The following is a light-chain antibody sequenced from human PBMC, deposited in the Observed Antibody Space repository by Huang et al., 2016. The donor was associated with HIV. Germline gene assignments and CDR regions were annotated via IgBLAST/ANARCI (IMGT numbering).Light chain of an antibody. J-gene: IGKJ5*01. CDR3: QQYDDSPIT. Sequence: EIVLTSPPGTLSLSPGERATLSCRASQSVSSNYFAWYQQKPGQAPRLLIHASSTRAAGMPDRFTGSGSATEFTLTVTRLEPEDFAVYYCQQYDDSPITFGQGTRLDIK. CDR2: ASS. CDR1: QSVSSNY. V-gene: IGKV3-20*01.